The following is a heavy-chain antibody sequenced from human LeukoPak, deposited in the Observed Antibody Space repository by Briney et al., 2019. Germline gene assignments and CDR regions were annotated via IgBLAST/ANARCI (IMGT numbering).Heavy chain of an antibody. Sequence: GGSLRLSCAASGFTLSGSDMHWVRQASGKGLEWVGYIRSEANSYAKAYAASVKGRFTISRDDSKNTAYLQMNSLKTEDTAVYYCVGPGYYGSAYWGQGTLVTVSS. CDR3: VGPGYYGSAY. V-gene: IGHV3-73*01. D-gene: IGHD3-10*01. J-gene: IGHJ4*02. CDR2: IRSEANSYAK. CDR1: GFTLSGSD.